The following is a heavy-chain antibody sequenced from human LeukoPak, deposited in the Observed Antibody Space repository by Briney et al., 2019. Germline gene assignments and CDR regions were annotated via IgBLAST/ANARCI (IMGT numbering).Heavy chain of an antibody. CDR1: GFTFSGSA. CDR2: IRSKANSYAT. J-gene: IGHJ6*02. V-gene: IGHV3-73*01. CDR3: TRQGEDYDFWSGYSDYYYYYGMDV. Sequence: PGGSLRLSCAASGFTFSGSAMHWVRQASGKGLEWVGRIRSKANSYATAYAASVKGRFTISRDDSKNTAYLQMNSLKTEDTAVYYCTRQGEDYDFWSGYSDYYYYYGMDVWGQGTTVTVSS. D-gene: IGHD3-3*01.